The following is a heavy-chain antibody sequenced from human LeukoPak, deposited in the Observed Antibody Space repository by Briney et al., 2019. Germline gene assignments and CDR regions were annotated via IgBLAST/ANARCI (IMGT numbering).Heavy chain of an antibody. CDR3: AKEEGYCSGGSCYFDY. CDR2: IRYDGSNK. CDR1: GFTFSSYG. D-gene: IGHD2-15*01. J-gene: IGHJ4*02. Sequence: GGSLRLSCAASGFTFSSYGMHWVRQAPGKGLEWVAFIRYDGSNKYYADSVKVRFTISRDNSKNTLYLQMNSLRAEDTAVYHCAKEEGYCSGGSCYFDYWGQGTLVTVSS. V-gene: IGHV3-30*02.